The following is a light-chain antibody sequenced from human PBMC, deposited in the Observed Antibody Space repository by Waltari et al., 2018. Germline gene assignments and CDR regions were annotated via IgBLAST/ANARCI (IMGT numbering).Light chain of an antibody. CDR1: ILAKRY. Sequence: SYELTQPSSVSVSPGQTARITCSGDILAKRYARWFQQKPGQAPVVVIYKDSERPSGIPGRFAGSNSGTTVTLTSSGAQVEDEADYYCYSAADNNRQVFGGGTKLTVL. CDR2: KDS. J-gene: IGLJ3*02. V-gene: IGLV3-27*01. CDR3: YSAADNNRQV.